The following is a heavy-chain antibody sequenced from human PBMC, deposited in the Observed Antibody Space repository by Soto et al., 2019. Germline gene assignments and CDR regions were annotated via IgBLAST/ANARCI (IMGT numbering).Heavy chain of an antibody. CDR1: DGPCRGYY. CDR2: INHSGNT. J-gene: IGHJ4*02. CDR3: VRGRPITMVRGGRRGSIDFDY. V-gene: IGHV4-34*01. Sequence: SETLSLTCAVYDGPCRGYYRSWIRPPPRKGLEWTGEINHSGNTNYTPSLKSRVTISVDTPKNQFSLKRSSVTAADTAVYYCVRGRPITMVRGGRRGSIDFDYWGQGTLVTVS. D-gene: IGHD3-10*01.